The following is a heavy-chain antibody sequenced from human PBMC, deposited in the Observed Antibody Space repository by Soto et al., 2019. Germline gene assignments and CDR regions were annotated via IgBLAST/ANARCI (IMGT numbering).Heavy chain of an antibody. V-gene: IGHV3-30*18. D-gene: IGHD6-13*01. CDR2: ISYDGSNK. J-gene: IGHJ4*02. CDR3: AKSSSQGSSWYPNYCDY. Sequence: PGGSLRLSCAASGFTFSSYGMHWVRQAPGKGLEWVAVISYDGSNKYYADSVKGRFTISRDNSKNTLYLQMNSLRAEDTAVDYCAKSSSQGSSWYPNYCDYWGQGTLVTVSS. CDR1: GFTFSSYG.